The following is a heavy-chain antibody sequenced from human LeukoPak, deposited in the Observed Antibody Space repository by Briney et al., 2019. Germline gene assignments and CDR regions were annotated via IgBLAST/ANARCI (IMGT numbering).Heavy chain of an antibody. CDR3: ATGVYSSGWYSRSTHDQEYYYYYYMDV. D-gene: IGHD6-19*01. Sequence: SAKVSCKASGGTFSSYAISWVRQAPGQGLEWMGGIIPIFGTANYAQKFQGRVTITTDESTSTAYMELSSLRSEDTAVYYCATGVYSSGWYSRSTHDQEYYYYYYMDVWGKGTTVTVSS. V-gene: IGHV1-69*05. CDR2: IIPIFGTA. J-gene: IGHJ6*03. CDR1: GGTFSSYA.